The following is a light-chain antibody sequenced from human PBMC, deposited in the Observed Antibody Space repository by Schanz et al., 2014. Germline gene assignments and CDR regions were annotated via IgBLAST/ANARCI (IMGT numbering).Light chain of an antibody. CDR1: SSDVGGYNY. V-gene: IGLV2-14*03. CDR3: SSFTTSSAPGV. CDR2: DVS. J-gene: IGLJ3*02. Sequence: QSVLTQPASVSGSPGQSITISCTGTSSDVGGYNYVSWYQQYPGKAPKLMIYDVSNRPSGVSNRFSASKSGNTASLTISDLQAEDEADYYCSSFTTSSAPGVFGGGTKLTVL.